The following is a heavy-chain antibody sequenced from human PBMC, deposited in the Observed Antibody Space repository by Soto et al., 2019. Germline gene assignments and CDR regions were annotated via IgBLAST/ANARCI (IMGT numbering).Heavy chain of an antibody. V-gene: IGHV1-2*04. Sequence: ASVKVSCKASGYTFTGHYMHWVRQAPGQGLEWMGWINPNSGGTNYAQKFQGWVTMTRDTSISTAYMELSRLRSDDTAVYYCAREYSSSYRDAFDIWGQGTMVTVSS. J-gene: IGHJ3*02. CDR2: INPNSGGT. D-gene: IGHD6-13*01. CDR3: AREYSSSYRDAFDI. CDR1: GYTFTGHY.